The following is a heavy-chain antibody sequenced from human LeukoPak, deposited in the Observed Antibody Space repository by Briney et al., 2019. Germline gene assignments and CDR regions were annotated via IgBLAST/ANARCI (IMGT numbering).Heavy chain of an antibody. D-gene: IGHD3-22*01. V-gene: IGHV3-72*01. Sequence: GGSLRLSCAASGVTFSDHYMDWVRQAPGKGLEWVRRTRNKANSYPTEYAASVKGRFTISRDDSKNSLYLQMNSLKTEDTAVYYCASTTGNYYDSSGYYQYYYYGMDVWGQATTVTVSS. CDR3: ASTTGNYYDSSGYYQYYYYGMDV. CDR1: GVTFSDHY. J-gene: IGHJ6*02. CDR2: TRNKANSYPT.